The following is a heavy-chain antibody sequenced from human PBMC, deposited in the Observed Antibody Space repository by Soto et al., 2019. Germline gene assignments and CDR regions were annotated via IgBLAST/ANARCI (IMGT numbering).Heavy chain of an antibody. V-gene: IGHV5-51*01. Sequence: GESLKISCKGSGYSFTSYWIGWVRQMPGKGLEWMGIIYPGDSDTRYSPSFQGQVTISADKSISTAYLQWSSLKASDTAMYYCARLPKKPRYSSGWYRPYYFDYWGQGTLVTVSS. J-gene: IGHJ4*02. D-gene: IGHD6-19*01. CDR1: GYSFTSYW. CDR3: ARLPKKPRYSSGWYRPYYFDY. CDR2: IYPGDSDT.